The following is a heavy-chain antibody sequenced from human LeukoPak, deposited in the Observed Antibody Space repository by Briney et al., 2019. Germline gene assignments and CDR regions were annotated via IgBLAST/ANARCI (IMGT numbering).Heavy chain of an antibody. Sequence: PSETLSLTCAVYGGSFSGYYWSWIRQPPGKGLEWIGEINHSGSTNYNPSLKSRVTISVDTSKNQFSLKLSSVTAADTAVYYCARGPDIAMTYLPYYLDYWGQGTLVTVSS. D-gene: IGHD5-18*01. J-gene: IGHJ4*02. CDR3: ARGPDIAMTYLPYYLDY. CDR2: INHSGST. CDR1: GGSFSGYY. V-gene: IGHV4-34*01.